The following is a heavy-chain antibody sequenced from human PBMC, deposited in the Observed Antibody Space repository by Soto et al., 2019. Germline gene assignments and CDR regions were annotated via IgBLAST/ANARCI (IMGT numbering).Heavy chain of an antibody. V-gene: IGHV3-49*03. J-gene: IGHJ5*02. Sequence: GGSLRLSXTASGFTFSDYGMSWSRQAPGKGLEWLGFVRRKANGGTTEYAASVKGRFTISRDDSKSIAYLQMDSLKTDDTAVYYCARAGGSEVQGKNWFDPWGQGTLVTVSS. CDR2: VRRKANGGTT. CDR1: GFTFSDYG. D-gene: IGHD1-1*01. CDR3: ARAGGSEVQGKNWFDP.